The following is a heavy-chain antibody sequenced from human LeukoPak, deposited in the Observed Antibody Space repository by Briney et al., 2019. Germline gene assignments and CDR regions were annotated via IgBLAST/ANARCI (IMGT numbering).Heavy chain of an antibody. CDR2: LNPHTGGA. J-gene: IGHJ4*01. CDR3: ARVTWKTVIAAPDY. D-gene: IGHD2-21*01. Sequence: ASVKVSCKTSGYTFTDYYIHWVPQAPGQGLEWMGQLNPHTGGANHPQKFQGRVSMTRDTSINTAYIEVSRLTSDDTAVYYCARVTWKTVIAAPDYWGHGTLVTVSS. CDR1: GYTFTDYY. V-gene: IGHV1-2*06.